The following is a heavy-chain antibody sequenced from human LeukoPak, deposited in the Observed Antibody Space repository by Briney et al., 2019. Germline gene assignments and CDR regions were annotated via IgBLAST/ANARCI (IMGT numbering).Heavy chain of an antibody. CDR2: ISTYNGNT. Sequence: ASVKVSCKASGYTFTSHGISWVRQAPGQGLEWMGWISTYNGNTNYAQKFQGRVTMTTDTSTSTAYMELRSLRSDDTAVYYCARESGRDFADWGQGTLVTVSS. CDR3: ARESGRDFAD. J-gene: IGHJ4*02. V-gene: IGHV1-18*01. D-gene: IGHD2-21*01. CDR1: GYTFTSHG.